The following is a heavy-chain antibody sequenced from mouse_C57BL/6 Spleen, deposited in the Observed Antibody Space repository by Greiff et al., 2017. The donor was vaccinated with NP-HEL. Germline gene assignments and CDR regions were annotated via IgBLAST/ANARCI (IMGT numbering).Heavy chain of an antibody. CDR3: ARDYGSSYKDYFDY. D-gene: IGHD1-1*01. V-gene: IGHV5-17*01. CDR2: ISSGSSTI. J-gene: IGHJ2*01. CDR1: GFTFSDYG. Sequence: EVKVVESGGGLVKPGGSLKLSCAASGFTFSDYGMHWVRQAPEQGLEWVAYISSGSSTIYYADTVKGRFTISRDNAKNTLFLQMTSLRSEDTAMYYCARDYGSSYKDYFDYWGQGTTLTVSS.